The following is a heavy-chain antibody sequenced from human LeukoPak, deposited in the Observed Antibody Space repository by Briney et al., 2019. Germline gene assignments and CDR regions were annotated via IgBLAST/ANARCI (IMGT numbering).Heavy chain of an antibody. CDR1: GFSFSTYG. CDR2: IWYDGNNK. V-gene: IGHV3-33*01. Sequence: GGSLRLSCAASGFSFSTYGMHWVRQAPGKGLEWVAVIWYDGNNKYYADSVKGRFTISRDNSKNTVYLQMNSLRAEDTAVYYCVSVLTVTFDSWGQGTLVTVSS. J-gene: IGHJ4*02. CDR3: VSVLTVTFDS. D-gene: IGHD4-17*01.